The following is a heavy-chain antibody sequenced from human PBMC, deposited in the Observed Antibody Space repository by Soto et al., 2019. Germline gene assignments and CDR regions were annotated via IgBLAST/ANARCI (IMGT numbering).Heavy chain of an antibody. CDR2: FDPEDGET. CDR3: ATGPLRYYYDSSGYLAY. J-gene: IGHJ4*02. Sequence: ASVNVSCKVSGYTLTELSMHWVRQAPGKGLEWMGGFDPEDGETIYAQKFQGRVTMTEDTSTDTAYMELSSLRSEDTAVYYCATGPLRYYYDSSGYLAYWGQGTLVTVSS. CDR1: GYTLTELS. V-gene: IGHV1-24*01. D-gene: IGHD3-22*01.